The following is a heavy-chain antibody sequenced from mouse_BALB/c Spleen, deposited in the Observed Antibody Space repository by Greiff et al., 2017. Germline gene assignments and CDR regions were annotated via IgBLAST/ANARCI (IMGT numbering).Heavy chain of an antibody. V-gene: IGHV2-9*02. D-gene: IGHD2-2*01. CDR2: IWAGGST. J-gene: IGHJ3*01. CDR3: SSDQGVYYGYGFAY. CDR1: GYSLTSYG. Sequence: QVQLKESGPGLVAPSQSLSITCTVSGYSLTSYGVHWVRQPPGKGLEWLGLIWAGGSTNYNSALMSRLSISKDNSKSQVFLKMNILQTDDTAMYYCSSDQGVYYGYGFAYWGQGTLVTVSA.